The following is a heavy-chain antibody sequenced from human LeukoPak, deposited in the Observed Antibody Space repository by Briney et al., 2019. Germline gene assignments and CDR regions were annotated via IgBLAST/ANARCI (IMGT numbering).Heavy chain of an antibody. CDR3: ARVGGRGDMDV. CDR1: GGSISSHY. Sequence: SETLSLTCTVSGGSISSHYWSWIRQPPGKGLEWIGYTYYSGSTNYNPSLKSRVTISVDTSKNQFSLKLSSVTAADTAVYYCARVGGRGDMDVWGKGTTVTVSS. D-gene: IGHD2-15*01. V-gene: IGHV4-59*11. CDR2: TYYSGST. J-gene: IGHJ6*03.